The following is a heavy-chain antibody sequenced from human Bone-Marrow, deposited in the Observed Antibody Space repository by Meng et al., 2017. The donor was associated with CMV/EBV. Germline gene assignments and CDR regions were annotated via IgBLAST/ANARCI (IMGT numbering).Heavy chain of an antibody. J-gene: IGHJ6*02. Sequence: SVKVSCKASGGTLSSYAISWVRQAPGQGLEWMGGIIPILGIANYAQKFQGRVTITADKSTSTAYMELSSLRAEDTAVYYCAKDHYYDSRPYYYYYGMDVWGQGTTVTVSS. D-gene: IGHD3-22*01. CDR3: AKDHYYDSRPYYYYYGMDV. CDR2: IIPILGIA. CDR1: GGTLSSYA. V-gene: IGHV1-69*10.